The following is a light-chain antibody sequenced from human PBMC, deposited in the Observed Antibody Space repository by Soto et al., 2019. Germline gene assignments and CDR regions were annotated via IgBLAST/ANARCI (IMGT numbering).Light chain of an antibody. CDR3: ATWDDSLTSVL. CDR2: SDN. V-gene: IGLV1-44*01. Sequence: QLVLTQPPSASGTPGQTVTISCSGSSSNIGSNAVNWYQQLPGTVPKLLLYSDNQRPAGVPDRVSGSKSGTSASLAISGLQSEDEADYYCATWDDSLTSVLFGEGTKVTVL. J-gene: IGLJ3*02. CDR1: SSNIGSNA.